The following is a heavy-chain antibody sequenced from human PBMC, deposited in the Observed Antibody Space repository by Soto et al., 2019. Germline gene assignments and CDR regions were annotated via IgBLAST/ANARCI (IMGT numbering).Heavy chain of an antibody. CDR3: ARATYSNAWYRFDL. D-gene: IGHD4-4*01. CDR1: GFTFSGYW. V-gene: IGHV3-7*03. CDR2: IKHDGSVQ. Sequence: GGSLRLSCEASGFTFSGYWMSWVRQAPGKGLGWVADIKHDGSVQYYVDSVKGRFTISRDNAKKLLYLQMNGLRAEDTALYYCARATYSNAWYRFDLWGQGTLVTVS. J-gene: IGHJ4*02.